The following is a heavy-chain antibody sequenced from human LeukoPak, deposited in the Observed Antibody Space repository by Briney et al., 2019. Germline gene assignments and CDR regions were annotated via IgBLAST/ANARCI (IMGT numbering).Heavy chain of an antibody. V-gene: IGHV4-34*01. CDR3: ASPGAPVRRIAARPNYYYGMDV. CDR2: INHSGST. D-gene: IGHD6-6*01. CDR1: GGSFSGYY. J-gene: IGHJ6*02. Sequence: SETLSLTCAVYGGSFSGYYWSWIRQPPGKGLEWIREINHSGSTNYNPSLKSRVTRSVDTSKNQFSLKLSSVTAADTAVYYCASPGAPVRRIAARPNYYYGMDVWGQGTTVTVSS.